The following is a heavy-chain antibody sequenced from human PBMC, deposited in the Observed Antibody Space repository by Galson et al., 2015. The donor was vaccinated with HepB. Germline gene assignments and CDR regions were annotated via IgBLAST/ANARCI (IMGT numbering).Heavy chain of an antibody. CDR1: GGTFSSYA. Sequence: SVKVSCKASGGTFSSYAISWVRQAPGQGLEWMGGIIPIFGTANYAQKFQGRVTITADKSTSTAYMELSSLRSEDTAVYYCARDRGYSYGYSPYGMDVWGQGTTVTVSS. CDR2: IIPIFGTA. D-gene: IGHD5-18*01. J-gene: IGHJ6*02. CDR3: ARDRGYSYGYSPYGMDV. V-gene: IGHV1-69*06.